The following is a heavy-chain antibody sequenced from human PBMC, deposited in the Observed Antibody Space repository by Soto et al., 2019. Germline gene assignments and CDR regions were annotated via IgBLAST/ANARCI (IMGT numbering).Heavy chain of an antibody. V-gene: IGHV3-21*01. D-gene: IGHD6-6*01. J-gene: IGHJ4*02. CDR3: ARASSSGSYFDY. CDR2: ISSSSNYM. CDR1: GFTFRSFS. Sequence: LRLSCAASGFTFRSFSMNWVLQAPWEGLEWVSSISSSSNYMYYADSLKGRFTISRDNAKDSLFLQMHSLRAEDTAVYYCARASSSGSYFDYWGQGTLVTVYS.